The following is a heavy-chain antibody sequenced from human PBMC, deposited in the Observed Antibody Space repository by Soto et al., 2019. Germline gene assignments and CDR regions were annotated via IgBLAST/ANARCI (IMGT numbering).Heavy chain of an antibody. D-gene: IGHD2-2*02. CDR1: GGTFSSYA. V-gene: IGHV1-69*06. Sequence: ASVKVSCKASGGTFSSYAISWVRQAPGQGLEWMGGIIPIFGTANYAQKFQGRVTITADKSTSTAYMELSSLRSEDTAVYYCASHCSSTSCYTDWFDPWGQGTLVTVSS. CDR3: ASHCSSTSCYTDWFDP. CDR2: IIPIFGTA. J-gene: IGHJ5*02.